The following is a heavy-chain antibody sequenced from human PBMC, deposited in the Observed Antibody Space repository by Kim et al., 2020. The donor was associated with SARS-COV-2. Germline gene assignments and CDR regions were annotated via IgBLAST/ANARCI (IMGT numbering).Heavy chain of an antibody. Sequence: GGSLRLSCAASGFTFSSYAMHWVRQAPGKGLEWVAVISYDGSNKYYADSVKGRFTISRDNSKNTLYLQMNSLRAEDTAVYYCARGGGSYYYYFDYWGQGT. D-gene: IGHD1-26*01. V-gene: IGHV3-30*04. CDR3: ARGGGSYYYYFDY. CDR2: ISYDGSNK. J-gene: IGHJ4*02. CDR1: GFTFSSYA.